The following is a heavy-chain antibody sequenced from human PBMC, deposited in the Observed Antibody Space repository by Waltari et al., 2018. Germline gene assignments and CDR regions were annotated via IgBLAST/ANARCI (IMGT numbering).Heavy chain of an antibody. CDR1: GFPFHYYW. CDR3: TREHGAVAGSYYYYGMDV. CDR2: VNSDGSST. D-gene: IGHD6-19*01. V-gene: IGHV3-74*01. J-gene: IGHJ6*02. Sequence: EVQLVESGGGLVQPGGSLRLSCAASGFPFHYYWMNWVRQAPGQGLVWVARVNSDGSSTFYADSVKGRFTVSRDSARNTLLLQMNSLRVEDTAVYFCTREHGAVAGSYYYYGMDVWGQGTTVIVSS.